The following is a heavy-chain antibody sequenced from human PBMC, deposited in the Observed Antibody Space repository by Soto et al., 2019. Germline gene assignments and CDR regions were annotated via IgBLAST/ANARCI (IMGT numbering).Heavy chain of an antibody. D-gene: IGHD3-22*01. V-gene: IGHV4-34*01. J-gene: IGHJ4*02. Sequence: SETLSLTCDVDGGSFSDYIWTWIRQTPGKGLQWIGQINHSGSANYNPSLKSRVTISVHTSSSQFSLELSSVTAADTAVYYCARDADHYDVTGYYSDLRYWGQGALVTVSS. CDR1: GGSFSDYI. CDR2: INHSGSA. CDR3: ARDADHYDVTGYYSDLRY.